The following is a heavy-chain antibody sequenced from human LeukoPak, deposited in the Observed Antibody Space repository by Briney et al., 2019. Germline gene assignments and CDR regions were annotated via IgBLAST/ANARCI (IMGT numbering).Heavy chain of an antibody. V-gene: IGHV3-48*04. CDR1: GFTFSSYS. CDR2: ISTSSTI. D-gene: IGHD5-18*01. J-gene: IGHJ4*02. Sequence: GGSLRLSCAASGFTFSSYSMNWVRQAPGKGLEWVSYISTSSTIYYADSVKGRFTISRDNAKNSLYLQMNSLRAEDTAMYYCARASGDIVETATMGSYWGQGTLVTVSS. CDR3: ARASGDIVETATMGSY.